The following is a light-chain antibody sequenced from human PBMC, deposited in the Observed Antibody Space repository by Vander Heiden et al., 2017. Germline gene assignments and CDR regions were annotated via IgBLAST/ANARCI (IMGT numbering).Light chain of an antibody. J-gene: IGKJ2*01. CDR2: AAS. Sequence: DIQMTQSPSSLSASVGDRVTITCRASQSVSSYLNWYQQKPGKAPNLLIYAASTLQRGVPSRFSGSGSGTDFTLTISSLQPEDFASYYCQQSYSFPTFGQGTKLEIK. CDR1: QSVSSY. CDR3: QQSYSFPT. V-gene: IGKV1-39*01.